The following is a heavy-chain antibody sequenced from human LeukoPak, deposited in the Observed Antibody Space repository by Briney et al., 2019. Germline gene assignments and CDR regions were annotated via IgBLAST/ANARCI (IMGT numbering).Heavy chain of an antibody. CDR2: INPNSGGT. V-gene: IGHV1-2*02. D-gene: IGHD3-10*01. CDR1: GYTFTGYY. Sequence: ASVKVSCKASGYTFTGYYMHWVRQAPGQGLEWMGWINPNSGGTNYAQKFQGRVTMTRDTSISTAYMELSRLRSDDTAVYYCATEGYYGSGSYYNRDTDFDYWGQGTLVTVSS. J-gene: IGHJ4*02. CDR3: ATEGYYGSGSYYNRDTDFDY.